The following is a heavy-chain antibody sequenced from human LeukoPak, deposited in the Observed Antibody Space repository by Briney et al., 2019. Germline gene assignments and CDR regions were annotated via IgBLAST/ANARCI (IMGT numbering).Heavy chain of an antibody. Sequence: PSETLSLTCTVSDDSISDYYRGWIRQPPRKGLEWIGYFYNSGRSTYNPSLKSRVTISADTSKNHFSLKLNSVTTADTAVYYCTRGAGWLIDYWGQGTLVTVSS. CDR2: FYNSGRS. D-gene: IGHD3-16*01. CDR1: DDSISDYY. J-gene: IGHJ4*02. V-gene: IGHV4-59*01. CDR3: TRGAGWLIDY.